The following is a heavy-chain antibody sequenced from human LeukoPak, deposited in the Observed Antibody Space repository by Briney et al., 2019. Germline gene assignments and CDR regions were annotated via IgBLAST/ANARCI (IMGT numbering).Heavy chain of an antibody. Sequence: PSETLSLTCTVSGGSIRGYYWSWIRQPPGKGLEWIGYIYNTGSTNYNPSLKSRVTISVDPSKNQFSLKLSSVTAADTAVYYCARHTSGYYSSFDYWGQGTLVTVSS. J-gene: IGHJ4*02. D-gene: IGHD3-22*01. V-gene: IGHV4-59*01. CDR3: ARHTSGYYSSFDY. CDR2: IYNTGST. CDR1: GGSIRGYY.